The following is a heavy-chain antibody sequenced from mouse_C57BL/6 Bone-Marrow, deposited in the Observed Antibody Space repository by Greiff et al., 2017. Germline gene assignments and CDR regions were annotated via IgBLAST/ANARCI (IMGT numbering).Heavy chain of an antibody. CDR2: ISGGGGNT. CDR3: ISNYYYAMDY. J-gene: IGHJ4*01. D-gene: IGHD1-3*01. Sequence: DVHLVESGGGLVKPGGSLKLSCAASGFTFSSYTMSWVRQTPEKRLEWVATISGGGGNTYYPDSVKGRFTISRDNAKNTLYLQMSSLRSEDTAWNYCISNYYYAMDYWGQGTSVTVSS. V-gene: IGHV5-9*01. CDR1: GFTFSSYT.